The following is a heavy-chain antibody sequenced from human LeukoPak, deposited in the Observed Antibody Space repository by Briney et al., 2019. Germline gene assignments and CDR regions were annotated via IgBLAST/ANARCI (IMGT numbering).Heavy chain of an antibody. CDR2: ISSSSSYI. CDR1: GFTFSSYS. J-gene: IGHJ6*02. CDR3: AKEGPNSGYDWVVDYYYGMDV. V-gene: IGHV3-21*03. Sequence: TTGGSLRLSCAASGFTFSSYSMNWVRQAPGKGLEWVSSISSSSSYIYYADSVKGRFTISRDNAKNSLYLQMNSLRAEDTAVYYCAKEGPNSGYDWVVDYYYGMDVWGQGTTVTVSS. D-gene: IGHD5-12*01.